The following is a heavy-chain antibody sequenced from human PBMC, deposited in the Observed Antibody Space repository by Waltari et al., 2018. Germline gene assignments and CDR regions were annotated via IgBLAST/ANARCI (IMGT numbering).Heavy chain of an antibody. CDR1: GYSISSGYY. V-gene: IGHV4-38-2*01. CDR3: EGVLLRGSDY. J-gene: IGHJ4*02. Sequence: QVQLQESGPGLVTPSETLSLTCAVSGYSISSGYYWGGIRQPPGKGLEWIGSIYHIGSTYYNPSLKSRVTIAVDTSKNQFSLKLSSVTAADTAVYYCEGVLLRGSDYWGQGTLVTVSS. CDR2: IYHIGST. D-gene: IGHD3-22*01.